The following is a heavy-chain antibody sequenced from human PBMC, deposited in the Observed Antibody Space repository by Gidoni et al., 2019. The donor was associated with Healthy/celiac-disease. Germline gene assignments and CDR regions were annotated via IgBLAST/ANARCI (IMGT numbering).Heavy chain of an antibody. Sequence: EVQLVESGGGLVQPGRSLRLSCAASGCTFDDYAMHWVRQAPGKGLEWVSGISWNSGSIGYADSVKGRFTISRDNAKNSLYLQMNSLRAEDTALYYCAKGGIAVGYFDYWGQGTLVTVSS. V-gene: IGHV3-9*01. J-gene: IGHJ4*02. CDR1: GCTFDDYA. D-gene: IGHD6-19*01. CDR3: AKGGIAVGYFDY. CDR2: ISWNSGSI.